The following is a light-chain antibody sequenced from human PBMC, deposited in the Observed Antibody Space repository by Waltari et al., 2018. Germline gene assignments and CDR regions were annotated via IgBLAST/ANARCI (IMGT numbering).Light chain of an antibody. J-gene: IGKJ1*01. CDR1: QSINTW. Sequence: DTQMTQSPSTLSASVGDRVTITCRASQSINTWLAWYQQKPGKAPNVLIYDASTLQTGVPSRFSGSGSGTEFTLTISSLQPDDFATYYCHQYTSYPSFGQGTKVEIK. CDR3: HQYTSYPS. CDR2: DAS. V-gene: IGKV1-5*01.